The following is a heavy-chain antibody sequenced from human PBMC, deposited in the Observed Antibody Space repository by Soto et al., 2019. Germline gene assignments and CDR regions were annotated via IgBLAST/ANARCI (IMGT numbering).Heavy chain of an antibody. D-gene: IGHD3-16*02. V-gene: IGHV3-23*01. CDR3: AKDPRLRLGELSLG. CDR1: GFTFSSYA. Sequence: GGSLRLSCAASGFTFSSYAMSWVRQAPGKGLEWVSAISGSGGSTYYADSVKGRFTISRDNSKNTLYLQMNSLRAEDTAVYYCAKDPRLRLGELSLGWGQGTLVTVSS. CDR2: ISGSGGST. J-gene: IGHJ4*02.